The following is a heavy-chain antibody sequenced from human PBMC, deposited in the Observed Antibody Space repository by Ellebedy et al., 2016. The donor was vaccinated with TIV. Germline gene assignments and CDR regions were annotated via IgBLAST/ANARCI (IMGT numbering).Heavy chain of an antibody. Sequence: MPSETLSLTCTVSGGPISRDYWSWIRQPAGKGLEWIGRIYTSGSTNYNPSLKSRVTMSIDTSKNQFSLKLTSVTAADTAVYYCARDVGSSSWYEHLNWFDPWGQGTLVTVSS. D-gene: IGHD6-13*01. CDR1: GGPISRDY. V-gene: IGHV4-4*07. CDR2: IYTSGST. CDR3: ARDVGSSSWYEHLNWFDP. J-gene: IGHJ5*02.